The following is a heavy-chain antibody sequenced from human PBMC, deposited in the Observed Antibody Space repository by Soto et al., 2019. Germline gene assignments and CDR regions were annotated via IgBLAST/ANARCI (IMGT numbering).Heavy chain of an antibody. D-gene: IGHD2-21*02. CDR2: VYYSGSA. Sequence: SETLSLTCTISGGSISGFYWGWIRQPPGKGLEWIGNVYYSGSANYDPSLRSRVTISLNTSKNQFSLNLNSVTAADTAIYYCARWTYCGGDCYWLDFWGQGTQVTVSS. J-gene: IGHJ4*02. CDR1: GGSISGFY. V-gene: IGHV4-59*01. CDR3: ARWTYCGGDCYWLDF.